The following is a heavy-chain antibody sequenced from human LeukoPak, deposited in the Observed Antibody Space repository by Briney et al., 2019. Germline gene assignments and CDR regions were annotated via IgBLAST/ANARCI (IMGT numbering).Heavy chain of an antibody. CDR2: ISSSGSTI. D-gene: IGHD3-22*01. CDR1: GFTFSDYY. Sequence: GGSLRLSCAASGFTFSDYYMSWIRQAPGKGLEWVSYISSSGSTIYYADSVKGRFTISRDNAKNSLYLQMNSLRAEDTAVYYCARDTDDSSGYSNWFDPWGQGTLVTVSS. CDR3: ARDTDDSSGYSNWFDP. J-gene: IGHJ5*02. V-gene: IGHV3-11*01.